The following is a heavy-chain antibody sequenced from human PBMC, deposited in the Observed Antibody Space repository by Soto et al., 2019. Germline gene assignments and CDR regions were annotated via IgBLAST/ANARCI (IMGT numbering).Heavy chain of an antibody. CDR1: GFIFSSYG. Sequence: ESGGGVVQPGRSLRLSCAASGFIFSSYGMHWVRQAPGKGLEWVAMIWYGGSNKYYADSVKGRFTISRDNPKNTLYLQMNSLRAEDTAVYYCARDTFSFAGWDPAPFDYWGQGTLVTVSS. D-gene: IGHD3-16*01. J-gene: IGHJ4*02. CDR2: IWYGGSNK. V-gene: IGHV3-33*01. CDR3: ARDTFSFAGWDPAPFDY.